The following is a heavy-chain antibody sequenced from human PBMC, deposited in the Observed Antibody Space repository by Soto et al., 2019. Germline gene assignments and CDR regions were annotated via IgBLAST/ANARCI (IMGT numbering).Heavy chain of an antibody. J-gene: IGHJ4*02. V-gene: IGHV1-69-2*01. Sequence: EVQLVQSGAEVKKPGTTVKISCKVSGCTFTDYYMHWVQQAPGKGLEWMGLVDPEDAETIYAEKFQDRVTITADTSTDTAYMELSSLRSDDTAVYYCATLTRSTGAIFDYWGQGTLVTVSS. CDR2: VDPEDAET. D-gene: IGHD4-4*01. CDR1: GCTFTDYY. CDR3: ATLTRSTGAIFDY.